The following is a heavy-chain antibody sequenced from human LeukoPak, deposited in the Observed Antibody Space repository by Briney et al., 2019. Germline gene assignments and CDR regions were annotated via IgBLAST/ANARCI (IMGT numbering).Heavy chain of an antibody. Sequence: SETLSLTCTVSGGSISSSSYYWGWIRQPPGKGLEWIGNIYYSGSTYYNPSLKSRVTISVDTSKNQFSLKLSSVSAADTAVYYCARFITAYFDYWGQGTLVTVSS. CDR3: ARFITAYFDY. V-gene: IGHV4-39*01. D-gene: IGHD3-22*01. CDR1: GGSISSSSYY. CDR2: IYYSGST. J-gene: IGHJ4*02.